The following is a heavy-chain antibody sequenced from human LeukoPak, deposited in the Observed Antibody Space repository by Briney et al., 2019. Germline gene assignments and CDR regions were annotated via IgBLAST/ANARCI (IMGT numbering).Heavy chain of an antibody. CDR1: GYTFTSYD. V-gene: IGHV1-8*01. J-gene: IGHJ4*02. D-gene: IGHD6-19*01. CDR2: MNPNSGNT. CDR3: ARGKIGSSGWFPFVY. Sequence: ASVKVSWKASGYTFTSYDINWVRQATGQGLEWMGWMNPNSGNTGYAQKFQGRVTMTRNTSISTAYMELSSLRSEDTAVYYCARGKIGSSGWFPFVYWGQGTLVTVSS.